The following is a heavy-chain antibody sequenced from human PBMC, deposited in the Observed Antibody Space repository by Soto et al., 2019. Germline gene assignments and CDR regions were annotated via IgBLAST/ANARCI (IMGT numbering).Heavy chain of an antibody. D-gene: IGHD3-9*01. CDR2: IYYSGST. V-gene: IGHV4-30-4*02. Sequence: SEPRSRTGSVSGGSMSSGDYYWSWIRQPPGKGLEWFGYIYYSGSTYYNPSLKSRVTISVDTSKNQFSLKLSSVTAADTAVYYCARGNYDILTGYYIAPYNWFDPWGQGTLVTVSS. CDR1: GGSMSSGDYY. J-gene: IGHJ5*02. CDR3: ARGNYDILTGYYIAPYNWFDP.